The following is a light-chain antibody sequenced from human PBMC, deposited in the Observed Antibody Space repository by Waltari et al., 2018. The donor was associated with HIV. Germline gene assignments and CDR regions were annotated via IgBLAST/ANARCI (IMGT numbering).Light chain of an antibody. CDR3: QSSDNTLSGSV. Sequence: QSVLTQPPSVSGAPGQRVTLSCTGTRSNIGTHEVHWYQQLPGTAPRLLIYNTNSRPAGVPDRFPGSKSGTSASLSLNGLQAEDEADYYCQSSDNTLSGSVFGGGAKLTVL. V-gene: IGLV1-40*01. J-gene: IGLJ2*01. CDR2: NTN. CDR1: RSNIGTHE.